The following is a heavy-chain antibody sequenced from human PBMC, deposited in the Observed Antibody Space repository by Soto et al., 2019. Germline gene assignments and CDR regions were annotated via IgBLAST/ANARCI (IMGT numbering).Heavy chain of an antibody. Sequence: QVQLVQSGAEVKKPGSSVKVSCKASGGTFSSYTISWVRQAPGQGLEWMGRIIPILGIANYAQKFQGRVTITADKSTSTAYMELGSLRSEDAAVYYCARVVEDYYDSSGYAPPDYGGQGTLVTVSS. V-gene: IGHV1-69*02. CDR2: IIPILGIA. D-gene: IGHD3-22*01. CDR1: GGTFSSYT. CDR3: ARVVEDYYDSSGYAPPDY. J-gene: IGHJ4*02.